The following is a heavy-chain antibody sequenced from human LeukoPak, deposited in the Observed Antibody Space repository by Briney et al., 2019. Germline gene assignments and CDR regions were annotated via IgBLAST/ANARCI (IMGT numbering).Heavy chain of an antibody. CDR1: GFTFSDSY. V-gene: IGHV3-11*05. CDR3: ARGSARWFDP. Sequence: GGSLRLSCAASGFTFSDSYMSWIRQAAGKGLEWISYISSTSSHTNYADSVKGRFTISRDNAKRSLYLQMNSLRAEDTAVYYCARGSARWFDPWGQGNLVTVSS. CDR2: ISSTSSHT. J-gene: IGHJ5*02.